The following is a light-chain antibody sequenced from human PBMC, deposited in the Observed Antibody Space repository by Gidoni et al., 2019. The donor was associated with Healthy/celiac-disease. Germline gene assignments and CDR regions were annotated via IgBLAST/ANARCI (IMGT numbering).Light chain of an antibody. Sequence: SYLLPQPPSVSVAPGQTAMITCGGNHIGRKSEHWYQQKPGQAPVLVVYDDSDRPSGLPERFSGANSGNTATLTISRVEAGDEADYYCQVWDSSSDHPVVFGGGTKLTVL. J-gene: IGLJ2*01. CDR3: QVWDSSSDHPVV. V-gene: IGLV3-21*02. CDR2: DDS. CDR1: HIGRKS.